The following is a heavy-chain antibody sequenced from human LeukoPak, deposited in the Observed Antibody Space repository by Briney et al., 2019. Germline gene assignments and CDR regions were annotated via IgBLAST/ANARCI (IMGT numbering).Heavy chain of an antibody. D-gene: IGHD6-13*01. CDR1: GFTFSSYG. Sequence: PGGSLRISCAASGFTFSSYGMHWVRQAPGKGLEWVAVISYDGSNKYYADSVKGRFTISRDNSKNTLYLQMNYVRAEDTAIYYCARAGNAFDIWGPGTMVTVSS. CDR2: ISYDGSNK. CDR3: ARAGNAFDI. J-gene: IGHJ3*02. V-gene: IGHV3-30*03.